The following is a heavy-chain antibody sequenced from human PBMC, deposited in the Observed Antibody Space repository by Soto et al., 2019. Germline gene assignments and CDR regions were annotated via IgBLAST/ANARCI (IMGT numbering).Heavy chain of an antibody. CDR1: GFTFSSYG. Sequence: GGSLRLSCAASGFTFSSYGMHWVRQAPGKGLEWVAVIWYDGSNKYYADSVKGRFTISRDNSKNTLYLQMNSLRAEDTAVYYCARDFTDYDILTGYYSFLDYWGQGTLVTVSS. V-gene: IGHV3-33*01. J-gene: IGHJ4*02. D-gene: IGHD3-9*01. CDR2: IWYDGSNK. CDR3: ARDFTDYDILTGYYSFLDY.